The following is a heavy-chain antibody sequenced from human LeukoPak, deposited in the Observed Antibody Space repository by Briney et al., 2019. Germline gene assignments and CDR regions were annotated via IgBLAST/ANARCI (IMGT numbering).Heavy chain of an antibody. CDR1: GDSISGNYY. V-gene: IGHV4-61*02. D-gene: IGHD3-10*01. CDR3: TRESATSGSTD. J-gene: IGHJ4*02. Sequence: KPSQTLSLTCTVSGDSISGNYYWNWIRQPAGKGLEWIGRIFTSGNTNYNSSLKSRVTISLDTSKDQFSLRLSSVTVADTAFYYCTRESATSGSTDWGQGTLVTVSS. CDR2: IFTSGNT.